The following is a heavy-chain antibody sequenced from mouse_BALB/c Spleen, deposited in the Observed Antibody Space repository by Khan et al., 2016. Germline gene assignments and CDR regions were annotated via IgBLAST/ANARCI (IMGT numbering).Heavy chain of an antibody. V-gene: IGHV1-80*01. J-gene: IGHJ2*01. CDR1: GYAFSSYW. CDR3: ARSSLFDY. Sequence: VQLQESGAEQVRPGSSVKISCKASGYAFSSYWMNWVKQRPGQGLEWIGQLYPGDGDTNYNGKFKGKATLTADKSSNTAYMQLSSLTSEDSAVYFCARSSLFDYWGQGTTLTVSS. CDR2: LYPGDGDT. D-gene: IGHD6-1*01.